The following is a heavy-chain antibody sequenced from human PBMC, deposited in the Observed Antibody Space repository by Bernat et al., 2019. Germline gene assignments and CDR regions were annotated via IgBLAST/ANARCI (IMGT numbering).Heavy chain of an antibody. CDR3: AKYLDYGTYYYYYMDV. J-gene: IGHJ6*03. V-gene: IGHV3-23*01. CDR1: GFTFSSYA. CDR2: ISGSGGST. Sequence: EVQLLESGGGLVQPGGSLRLSCAASGFTFSSYAMSWVRQAPGKGLEWVSAISGSGGSTYYADSVKGRFTISRDNSKNTLYLQMNSLRAEDTAVYYCAKYLDYGTYYYYYMDVWGKGTTVTVSS. D-gene: IGHD4-17*01.